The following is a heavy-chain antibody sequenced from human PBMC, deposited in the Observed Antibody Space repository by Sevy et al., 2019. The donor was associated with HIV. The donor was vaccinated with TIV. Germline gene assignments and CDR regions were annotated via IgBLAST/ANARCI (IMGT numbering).Heavy chain of an antibody. CDR3: ARDGLYGGNFEYFQH. V-gene: IGHV3-23*01. Sequence: GGSLRLSCAASGFTFSSYAMSWVRQAPGKGLEWVSSITGSSTTIYYADSVKGRFTVSRDNSNNTLYLHINSLRAEDTAVYYCARDGLYGGNFEYFQHWGQGTLVTVSS. CDR1: GFTFSSYA. J-gene: IGHJ1*01. D-gene: IGHD4-17*01. CDR2: ITGSSTTI.